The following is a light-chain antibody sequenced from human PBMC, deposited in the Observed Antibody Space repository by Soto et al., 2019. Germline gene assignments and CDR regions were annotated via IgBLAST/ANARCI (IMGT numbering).Light chain of an antibody. J-gene: IGKJ5*01. CDR3: QQRSNWPIT. CDR1: QSVSSY. Sequence: EIVLTQSPATLSLSPGERATLSCRASQSVSSYLAWYQQKPGQAPRLLIYDAFNRATGIPARFSGSGSGTDFTLTISSLEPEDFAVYYCQQRSNWPITFGQGTRWRL. CDR2: DAF. V-gene: IGKV3-11*01.